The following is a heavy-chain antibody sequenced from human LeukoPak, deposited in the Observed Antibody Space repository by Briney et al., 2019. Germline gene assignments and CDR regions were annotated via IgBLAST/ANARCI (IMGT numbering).Heavy chain of an antibody. J-gene: IGHJ4*02. V-gene: IGHV1-2*02. CDR1: GYTFTGYY. CDR3: ARFAVTMVRGVIIDPNFDY. Sequence: ASVKVSCKVSGYTFTGYYMHWVRQAPGQGLEWIGWINPNSGGTNYAQKFQGRVTMTRDTSISTAYMELSRLRSDDTAVYYCARFAVTMVRGVIIDPNFDYWGQGTLVTVSS. CDR2: INPNSGGT. D-gene: IGHD3-10*01.